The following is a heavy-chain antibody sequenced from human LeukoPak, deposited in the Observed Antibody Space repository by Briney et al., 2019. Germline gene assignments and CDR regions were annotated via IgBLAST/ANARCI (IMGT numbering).Heavy chain of an antibody. Sequence: SETLSLTCTVSGGSISSYHWSWIRQPPGKGLEWIGYIYYIGSTNYNPSLKSRVTMSVDTSKNQFSLKLSSVTAADTAVYYCARDTGLPRGKAYYYYYMDVWGKGTTVTVSS. CDR2: IYYIGST. V-gene: IGHV4-59*12. D-gene: IGHD3-16*01. CDR1: GGSISSYH. CDR3: ARDTGLPRGKAYYYYYMDV. J-gene: IGHJ6*03.